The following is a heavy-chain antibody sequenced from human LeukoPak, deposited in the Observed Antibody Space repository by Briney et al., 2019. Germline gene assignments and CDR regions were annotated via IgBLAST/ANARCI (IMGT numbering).Heavy chain of an antibody. D-gene: IGHD1-26*01. J-gene: IGHJ4*02. CDR3: AKDVGLKPSGPFDY. CDR2: ISGSGGST. CDR1: GFTFSSYA. Sequence: QPGGSLRLSCAASGFTFSSYAMSWVRQAPGKGLEWVSAISGSGGSTYYAASVKGRFTVSRDNSKNTLYLQMNSLRAEDTAVYYCAKDVGLKPSGPFDYWGQGTLVTVSS. V-gene: IGHV3-23*01.